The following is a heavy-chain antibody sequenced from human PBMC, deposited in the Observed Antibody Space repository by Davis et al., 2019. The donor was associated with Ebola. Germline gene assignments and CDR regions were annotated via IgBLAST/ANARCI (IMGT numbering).Heavy chain of an antibody. D-gene: IGHD4-11*01. CDR1: GYNFNKFW. J-gene: IGHJ5*02. Sequence: GGSLRLSCKGSGYNFNKFWIGGVRQMSGKGLEWMGIIYPGDSDSRYSPSFQGQVTISADKATITAYLQWSSLKASDSAMYYCARNSNYDYFDPWGQGTLVTVSS. CDR2: IYPGDSDS. CDR3: ARNSNYDYFDP. V-gene: IGHV5-51*01.